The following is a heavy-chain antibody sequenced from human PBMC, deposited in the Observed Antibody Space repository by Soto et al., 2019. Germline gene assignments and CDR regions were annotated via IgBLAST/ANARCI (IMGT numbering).Heavy chain of an antibody. CDR1: GGSISSGDYY. J-gene: IGHJ6*02. V-gene: IGHV4-30-4*01. CDR2: IYYSGST. CDR3: ARQDCSSTSCYSYYYYGMDV. D-gene: IGHD2-2*01. Sequence: SETLSLTCTVSGGSISSGDYYWSWIRQPPGKGLEWIGYIYYSGSTYYNPSLKSRVTISVDTSKNQFSLKLSSVTAADTAVYYCARQDCSSTSCYSYYYYGMDVWGQGTTVTVSS.